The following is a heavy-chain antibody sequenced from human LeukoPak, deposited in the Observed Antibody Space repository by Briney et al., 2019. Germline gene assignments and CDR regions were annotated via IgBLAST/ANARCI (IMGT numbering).Heavy chain of an antibody. V-gene: IGHV3-23*01. Sequence: GGSLRLSCAASGFTFSSYAMSWVRQAPGKGLEWVSAISGSGGSTYYADSVKGRFTTSRDNSKNTLYLQMNSLRAEDTAVYYCAKDYSSGWYYFQHWGQGTLVTVSS. CDR3: AKDYSSGWYYFQH. CDR1: GFTFSSYA. CDR2: ISGSGGST. J-gene: IGHJ1*01. D-gene: IGHD6-19*01.